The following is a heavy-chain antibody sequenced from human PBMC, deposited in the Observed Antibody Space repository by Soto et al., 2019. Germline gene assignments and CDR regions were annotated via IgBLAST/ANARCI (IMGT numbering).Heavy chain of an antibody. CDR2: ISAYNGKT. Sequence: ASVKVSCKASGYTFTSYGISWVRQAPGQGLEWMGWISAYNGKTNYAQKLQGRVTMTTDTSASTAYMELRSLRSDDTAVFYCARLTMAQDAFDIWGQGTMVTVSS. D-gene: IGHD3-10*01. V-gene: IGHV1-18*01. J-gene: IGHJ3*02. CDR1: GYTFTSYG. CDR3: ARLTMAQDAFDI.